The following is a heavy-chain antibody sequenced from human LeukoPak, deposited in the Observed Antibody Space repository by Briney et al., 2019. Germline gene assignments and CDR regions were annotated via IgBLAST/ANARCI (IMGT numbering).Heavy chain of an antibody. CDR2: IIPIFGTA. J-gene: IGHJ6*03. CDR1: GGTFSSYA. D-gene: IGHD3-22*01. CDR3: ARGGYYDSSYYYYYMDV. Sequence: SVKVSCEASGGTFSSYAISWVRQAPGQGLEWMGGIIPIFGTANYAQKFQGRVTITADKSTSTAYMELSSLRSEDTAVYYCARGGYYDSSYYYYYMDVWGKGTTVTVSS. V-gene: IGHV1-69*06.